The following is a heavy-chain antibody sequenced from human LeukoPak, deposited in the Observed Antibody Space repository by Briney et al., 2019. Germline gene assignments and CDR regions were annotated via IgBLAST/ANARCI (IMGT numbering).Heavy chain of an antibody. V-gene: IGHV3-23*01. CDR3: AREGTYYYDS. D-gene: IGHD3-22*01. J-gene: IGHJ4*02. CDR2: LSGNGGTT. Sequence: GGSLRLSCAASGFTFSSYAMTWVREAAGRGLEWVSALSGNGGTTYYADSVKGRFTISRDNSENTLYLQMNSLRAEDTAVYYCAREGTYYYDSWGQGTLVTVSS. CDR1: GFTFSSYA.